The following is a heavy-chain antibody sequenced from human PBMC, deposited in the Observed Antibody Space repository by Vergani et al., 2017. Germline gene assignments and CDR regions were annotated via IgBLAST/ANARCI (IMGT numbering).Heavy chain of an antibody. J-gene: IGHJ6*02. CDR3: ARHRGSGGFFPSSYFYGMDV. D-gene: IGHD3-10*01. CDR2: INYSGDT. Sequence: QVQLQESGPGLVKPSETLTLTCDVSDSSIMTNPYWGWFRQSPGKGLEWIGCINYSGDTHYNSSLKSRVSISIVSSSKFSLSLTSVTAADTAIYYCARHRGSGGFFPSSYFYGMDVWGHGTTVTVSS. V-gene: IGHV4-38-2*01. CDR1: DSSIMTNPY.